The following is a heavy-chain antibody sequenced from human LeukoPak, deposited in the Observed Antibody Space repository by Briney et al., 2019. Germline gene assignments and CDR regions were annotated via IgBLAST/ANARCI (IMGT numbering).Heavy chain of an antibody. CDR2: ISSGSSYI. J-gene: IGHJ4*02. CDR1: GFTFGNYY. CDR3: AGIIAVAGTPDY. D-gene: IGHD6-19*01. Sequence: GGSLTLSCAASGFTFGNYYMNWVRQAPGKGLEWVSSISSGSSYIYYADSVKGRFTISRDNAKNSLYLQMNSLRAEDTAVYYCAGIIAVAGTPDYWGQGTLVTVSS. V-gene: IGHV3-21*01.